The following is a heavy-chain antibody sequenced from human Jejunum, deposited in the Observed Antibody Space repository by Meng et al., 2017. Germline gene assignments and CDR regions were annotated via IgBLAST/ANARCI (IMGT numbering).Heavy chain of an antibody. J-gene: IGHJ4*02. CDR2: IYQSGGT. D-gene: IGHD7-27*01. CDR3: ARMGNLLGFGPTY. V-gene: IGHV4-38-2*02. Sequence: GSLRLSCNVSGYFISSGYYWGWIRQPPGKGLEWIGNIYQSGGTYYNSSLKSRVTISVDTAKNQFSLKLDSVTATDTATYYCARMGNLLGFGPTYWGRGTLAPSPQ. CDR1: GYFISSGYY.